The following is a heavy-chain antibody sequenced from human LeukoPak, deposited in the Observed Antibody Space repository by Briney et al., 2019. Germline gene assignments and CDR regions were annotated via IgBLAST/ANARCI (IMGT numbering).Heavy chain of an antibody. CDR2: ISYDGSNK. D-gene: IGHD3-16*01. Sequence: GSLRLSCAASGFTFSSYGMHWVRQAPGKGLEWVAVISYDGSNKYYADSVKGRFTISRDNSKNTLYLQMNSLRAEDTAVYYCARGGPQGGSRLDYWGQGTLVTVSS. CDR1: GFTFSSYG. V-gene: IGHV3-30*03. J-gene: IGHJ4*02. CDR3: ARGGPQGGSRLDY.